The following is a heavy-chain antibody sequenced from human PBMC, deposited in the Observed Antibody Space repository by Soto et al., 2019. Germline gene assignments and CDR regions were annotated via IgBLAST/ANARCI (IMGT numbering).Heavy chain of an antibody. CDR2: ISYSGST. V-gene: IGHV4-61*01. CDR3: ARWPNWCYP. CDR1: GGSVSSGSYY. Sequence: QVQLQESGPGLVKPSETLSLTCTVSGGSVSSGSYYWSWIRQPPGKGLEWIGYISYSGSTNYNPALKSRVTISVDTSKNQFSLKLSSVTAADTAVYYCARWPNWCYPWGQGTLVTVSS. J-gene: IGHJ5*02.